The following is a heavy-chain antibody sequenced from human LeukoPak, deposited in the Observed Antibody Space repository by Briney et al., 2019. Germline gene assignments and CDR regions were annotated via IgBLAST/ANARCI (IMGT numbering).Heavy chain of an antibody. D-gene: IGHD5-24*01. J-gene: IGHJ4*02. Sequence: GRSLRLSCAASGFTFSSYGMHWVRQAPGKGLEGVAVIWYDGSNKYYADSVKGRFTISRDNSKNTLYLQMNSLRAEDTAVYYCAKNRDGIYYNYLDYWGQGTLVTVSS. CDR3: AKNRDGIYYNYLDY. CDR1: GFTFSSYG. V-gene: IGHV3-33*06. CDR2: IWYDGSNK.